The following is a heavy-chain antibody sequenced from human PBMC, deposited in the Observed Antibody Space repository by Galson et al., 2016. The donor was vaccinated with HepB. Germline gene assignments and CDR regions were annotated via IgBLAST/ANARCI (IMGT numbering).Heavy chain of an antibody. CDR2: IYPGDSDT. CDR1: GYSFTSYW. CDR3: ARREYYYDSSALWII. V-gene: IGHV5-51*01. Sequence: QSGAEVKKSGESLKISCQGSGYSFTSYWIGWVRQMPGKGLEWMGIIYPGDSDTRYSPSFQGQVTISADKSTAYLQWSSLKASDTAMYYCARREYYYDSSALWIIWGQGTMVTVSS. J-gene: IGHJ3*02. D-gene: IGHD3-22*01.